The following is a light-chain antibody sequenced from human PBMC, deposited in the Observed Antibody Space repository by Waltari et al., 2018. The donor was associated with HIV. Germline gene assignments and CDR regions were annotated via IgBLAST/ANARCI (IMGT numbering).Light chain of an antibody. V-gene: IGKV3-15*01. CDR3: QQYNNWPPAT. Sequence: ERIMTQSPATLSVSPGERATLPCRASQNINFNLAWYQQKPGQPPRLLIYGASTRATGIPVRFSGSGSGTEFTLTISSLQSEDFAVYYCQQYNNWPPATFGQGTKVEFK. CDR2: GAS. J-gene: IGKJ1*01. CDR1: QNINFN.